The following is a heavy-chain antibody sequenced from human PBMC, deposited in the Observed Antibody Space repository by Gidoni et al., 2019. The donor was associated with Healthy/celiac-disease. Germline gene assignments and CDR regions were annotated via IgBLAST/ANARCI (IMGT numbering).Heavy chain of an antibody. Sequence: EVQLVESGGGLVKPGRSLRLSCTASVFTFGDYAMSWFRKAPGKGLEWVGFIRSKAYGGTTECAASVKGRFTISRDDSKSIAYLQMNSLKTEDTAVYYCTRDFGVVIIPYYYYYGMDVWGQGTTVTVSS. J-gene: IGHJ6*02. CDR1: VFTFGDYA. D-gene: IGHD3-3*01. CDR3: TRDFGVVIIPYYYYYGMDV. CDR2: IRSKAYGGTT. V-gene: IGHV3-49*05.